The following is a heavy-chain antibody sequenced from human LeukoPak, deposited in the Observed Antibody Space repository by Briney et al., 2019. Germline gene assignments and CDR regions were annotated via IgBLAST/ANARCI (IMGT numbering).Heavy chain of an antibody. CDR1: GFTFSSYS. CDR3: ARKRGNNWFDP. CDR2: ISSSSSYI. V-gene: IGHV3-21*01. D-gene: IGHD6-13*01. J-gene: IGHJ5*02. Sequence: GGSLRLSCAASGFTFSSYSMNWVRQAPGKGLEWVSSISSSSSYIYYADSVKGRFTISRDNSKNTLYLQMNSLRAEDTAVYYCARKRGNNWFDPWGQGTLVTVSS.